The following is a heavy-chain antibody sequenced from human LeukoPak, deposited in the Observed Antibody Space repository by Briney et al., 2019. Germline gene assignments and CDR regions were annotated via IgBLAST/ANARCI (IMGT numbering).Heavy chain of an antibody. V-gene: IGHV3-9*01. CDR2: ISWNSGSI. CDR3: ARSRDGYKFDY. D-gene: IGHD5-24*01. Sequence: GGSLRLSCAGSGFIFNNYAMHWVRQPPGKGLEWVSGISWNSGSIDYADSVKGRFTISRDNAKNSLYLQMNSLRAEDTAVYYCARSRDGYKFDYWGQGTLVTVSS. CDR1: GFIFNNYA. J-gene: IGHJ4*02.